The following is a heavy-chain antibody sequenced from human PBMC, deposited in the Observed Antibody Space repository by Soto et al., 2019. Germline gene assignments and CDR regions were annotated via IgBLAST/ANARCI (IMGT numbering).Heavy chain of an antibody. J-gene: IGHJ6*02. Sequence: GGSLRLSCAASGFTFSSYSMNWVRQAPGKGLEWVSSISSSSSYIYYADSVKGRFTISRDNAKNSLYLQMNSLRAEDTAVYYCARLSVVVPAAMTRYYYGMDVWGQGTTVTVSS. CDR3: ARLSVVVPAAMTRYYYGMDV. CDR2: ISSSSSYI. D-gene: IGHD2-2*01. CDR1: GFTFSSYS. V-gene: IGHV3-21*01.